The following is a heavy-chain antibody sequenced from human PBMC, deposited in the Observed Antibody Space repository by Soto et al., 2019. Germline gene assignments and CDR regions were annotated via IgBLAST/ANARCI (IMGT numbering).Heavy chain of an antibody. D-gene: IGHD5-18*01. V-gene: IGHV3-23*01. CDR2: ISGSGGST. CDR1: GFTFSSYA. CDR3: AKGGNSYGNHY. Sequence: EVQLLESGGGLVQPGGSLRLSCAASGFTFSSYAMSWVRQAPGKGLEWVSAISGSGGSTYYADSVKGRFTISRDNSKKTLYLQMKSLRAEHTAVYYCAKGGNSYGNHYWAQGTLVTVSS. J-gene: IGHJ4*02.